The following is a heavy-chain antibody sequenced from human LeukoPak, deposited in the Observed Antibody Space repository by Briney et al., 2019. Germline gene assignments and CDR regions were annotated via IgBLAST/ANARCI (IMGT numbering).Heavy chain of an antibody. CDR2: IDQDGGGK. D-gene: IGHD4-11*01. V-gene: IGHV3-7*01. J-gene: IGHJ4*02. CDR3: ERAQYYSNYC. CDR1: GYTFSDHW. Sequence: GGSLRLSCVASGYTFSDHWVTWVRQAPGKGLEWVANIDQDGGGKYYVDSVKGRFTISRDNAKNSLYLQMDSLKVEDTAVYYCERAQYYSNYCWGRGTLVTVSS.